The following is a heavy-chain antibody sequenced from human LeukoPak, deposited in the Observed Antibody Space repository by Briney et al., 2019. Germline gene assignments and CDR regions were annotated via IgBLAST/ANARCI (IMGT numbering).Heavy chain of an antibody. CDR2: ISGSGGST. J-gene: IGHJ4*02. CDR3: ANVLGYCSSTSCPDY. Sequence: GGSLRLSCAASGFTFSSYAMSWVRQAPGKGLEWVSAISGSGGSTYYADSVKGRFTISRDNSKNTLYLQMNSLRAEDTAVYYRANVLGYCSSTSCPDYWGQGTLVTVSS. D-gene: IGHD2-2*01. CDR1: GFTFSSYA. V-gene: IGHV3-23*01.